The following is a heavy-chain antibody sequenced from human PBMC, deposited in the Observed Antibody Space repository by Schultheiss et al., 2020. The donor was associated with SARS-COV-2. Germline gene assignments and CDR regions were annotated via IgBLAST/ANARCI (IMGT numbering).Heavy chain of an antibody. CDR3: ARGIMTGYYLSYYYYYYGMDV. CDR2: IYTSGST. Sequence: SQTLSLTCTVSGGSISSYYWSWIRQPAGKGLEWIGRIYTSGSTNYNPSLKSRVTISVDTSKNQFSLKLSSVTAADTAVYYCARGIMTGYYLSYYYYYYGMDVWGQGTTVTVSS. J-gene: IGHJ6*02. CDR1: GGSISSYY. D-gene: IGHD3-9*01. V-gene: IGHV4-4*07.